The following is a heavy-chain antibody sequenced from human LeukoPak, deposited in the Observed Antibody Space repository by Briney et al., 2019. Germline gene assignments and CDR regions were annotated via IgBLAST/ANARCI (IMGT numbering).Heavy chain of an antibody. CDR2: IASDGSST. CDR3: ARGRPHGNDY. CDR1: GFTFSNYW. J-gene: IGHJ4*02. V-gene: IGHV3-74*01. Sequence: GGSLRLSCAASGFTFSNYWMHWVRQAPGKGLVWVSRIASDGSSTTYADSVKGRFSISRDNAKNTLYLQMNSLRVEDTAVYYCARGRPHGNDYWGQGTLVTVSS. D-gene: IGHD4-23*01.